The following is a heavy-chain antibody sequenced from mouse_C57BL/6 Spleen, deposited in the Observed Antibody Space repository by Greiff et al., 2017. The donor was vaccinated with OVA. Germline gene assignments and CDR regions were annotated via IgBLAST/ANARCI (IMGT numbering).Heavy chain of an antibody. D-gene: IGHD1-1*01. J-gene: IGHJ1*03. CDR3: ARGEIYYYGSSYNWYFDV. V-gene: IGHV1-18*01. CDR2: INPNNGGT. Sequence: VQLQQSGPELVKPGASVKIPCKASGYTFTDYNMDWVKQSHGKSLEWIGDINPNNGGTIYNQKFKGKATLTVDKSSSTAYMELRSLTSEDTAVYYCARGEIYYYGSSYNWYFDVWGTGTTVTVSS. CDR1: GYTFTDYN.